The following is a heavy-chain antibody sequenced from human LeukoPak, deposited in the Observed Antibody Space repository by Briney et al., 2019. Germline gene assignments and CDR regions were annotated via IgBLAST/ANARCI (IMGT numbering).Heavy chain of an antibody. CDR2: IYYSGST. CDR1: GGSISSGDYY. CDR3: ARVVRNNWFDP. V-gene: IGHV4-30-4*01. Sequence: SETLSLTCTVSGGSISSGDYYWSWIRQPPGTGLEWIGYIYYSGSTYYNPSLKSRVTISEDTSKNQFSLKLSSVTAADTAVYYCARVVRNNWFDPWGQGTLVTVSS. J-gene: IGHJ5*02.